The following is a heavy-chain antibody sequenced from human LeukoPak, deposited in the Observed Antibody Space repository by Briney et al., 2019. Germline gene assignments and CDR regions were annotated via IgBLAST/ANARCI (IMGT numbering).Heavy chain of an antibody. D-gene: IGHD2-15*01. CDR2: IYTSGST. CDR3: ARNTAVAATNYYYYYMDV. V-gene: IGHV4-61*02. Sequence: SETLSLTCTVSGGSISSGSYYWSWIRQPAGNGLEWIGRIYTSGSTNYNPSLKSRVTISVDTSKNQFSLKLSSVTAADTAVYYCARNTAVAATNYYYYYMDVWGKGTTVTISS. J-gene: IGHJ6*03. CDR1: GGSISSGSYY.